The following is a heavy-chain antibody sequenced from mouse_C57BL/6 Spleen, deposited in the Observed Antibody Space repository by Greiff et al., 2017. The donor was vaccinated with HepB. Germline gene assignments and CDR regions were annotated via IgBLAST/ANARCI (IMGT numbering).Heavy chain of an antibody. CDR2: YPGSGNTY. CDR1: YTFTDYYM. CDR3: RRDAGTD. Sequence: VQLKESGPELVKPGASVKMSCKASGYTFTDYYMHWVKQKPGKGLEWIGEIYPGSGNTYYNEKFKGKATLTADTSSSTAYMQRSSLTSEDSAVYFGARRDAGTDWGQGTTLTVSS. D-gene: IGHD4-1*01. V-gene: IGHV1-83*01. J-gene: IGHJ2*01.